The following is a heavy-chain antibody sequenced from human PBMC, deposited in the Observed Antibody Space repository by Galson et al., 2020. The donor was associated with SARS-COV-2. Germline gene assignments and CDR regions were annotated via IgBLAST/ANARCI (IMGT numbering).Heavy chain of an antibody. J-gene: IGHJ6*02. CDR2: ISYDGSNK. D-gene: IGHD5-12*01. Sequence: GGSLRLSCAASGFTFSSYGMHWVRQAPGKGLEWVAVISYDGSNKYYADSVKGRFTISRDNSKNTLYLQMNSLRAEDTAVYYCAKDAWPPDYYYYGMDVWGQGTTVTVSS. V-gene: IGHV3-30*18. CDR3: AKDAWPPDYYYYGMDV. CDR1: GFTFSSYG.